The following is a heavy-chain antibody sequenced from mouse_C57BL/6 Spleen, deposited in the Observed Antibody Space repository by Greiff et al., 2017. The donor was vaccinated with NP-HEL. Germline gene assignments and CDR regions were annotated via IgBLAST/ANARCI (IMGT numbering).Heavy chain of an antibody. CDR1: GYTFTDYY. CDR2: INPNNGGT. J-gene: IGHJ4*01. Sequence: VQLQQSGPELVKPGASVKISCKASGYTFTDYYMNWVKQSHGKSLEWIGDINPNNGGTSYNQKFKGKATLTVDKSSSTAYMELRSLTSEDSAVYYCARGDITTVVDPYAMDYWGQGTSVTVSS. CDR3: ARGDITTVVDPYAMDY. V-gene: IGHV1-26*01. D-gene: IGHD1-1*01.